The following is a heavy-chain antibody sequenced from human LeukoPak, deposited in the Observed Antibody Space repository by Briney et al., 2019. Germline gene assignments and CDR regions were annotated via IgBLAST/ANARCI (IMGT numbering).Heavy chain of an antibody. V-gene: IGHV3-53*01. CDR3: AREVRGYYFDY. Sequence: GGSLRLSCAASGFIVSSNYMIWLRQAPGKGLEGVSVISSGGNTYYADSVKGRFTISRDISKNTLYLQMNGLRAEDTAVYYCAREVRGYYFDYWGQGTLVTVSS. J-gene: IGHJ4*02. CDR1: GFIVSSNY. CDR2: ISSGGNT. D-gene: IGHD3-22*01.